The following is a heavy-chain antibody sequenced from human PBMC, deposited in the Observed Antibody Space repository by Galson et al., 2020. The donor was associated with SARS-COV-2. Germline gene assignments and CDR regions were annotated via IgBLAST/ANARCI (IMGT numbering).Heavy chain of an antibody. V-gene: IGHV3-21*06. D-gene: IGHD6-19*01. CDR3: AREHSSDWSFDS. Sequence: GGSLRLSCVASGFTFSGYSMNWIRQAPGKGLEWISYISGASSVTYYADSVKGRFTIARDNANNSLYLQMNNLTDEDTAIYYCAREHSSDWSFDSWGQGTLVIVSS. CDR1: GFTFSGYS. CDR2: ISGASSVT. J-gene: IGHJ5*01.